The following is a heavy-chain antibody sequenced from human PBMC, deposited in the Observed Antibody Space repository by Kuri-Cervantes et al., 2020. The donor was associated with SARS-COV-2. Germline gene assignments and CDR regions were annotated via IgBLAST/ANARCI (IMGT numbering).Heavy chain of an antibody. CDR1: GFTLGTYG. V-gene: IGHV3-33*01. CDR3: VRDGDHWNFDY. Sequence: GESLKISCAASGFTLGTYGMHWVRQAPGKGLEWVAVIYNDENNRNYADSVKGRFTLSRDNAKNMLFLQMNSLRAEDTAVYYCVRDGDHWNFDYWGQGTLVTVSS. D-gene: IGHD1-1*01. J-gene: IGHJ4*02. CDR2: IYNDENNR.